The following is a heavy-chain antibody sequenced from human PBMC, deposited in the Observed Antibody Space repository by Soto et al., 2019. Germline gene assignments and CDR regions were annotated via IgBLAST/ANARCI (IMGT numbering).Heavy chain of an antibody. D-gene: IGHD6-19*01. CDR1: GFRFDDYD. V-gene: IGHV3-9*01. CDR3: AKDATVAAYYFDY. Sequence: VQLVESGGGLVQPGRSLRLSCAASGFRFDDYDMHWVRQAPGKGLEWVSGISWNSGSIGYADSVKGRFTISRDNAKNSLYLQMNSLRTEDTALYYCAKDATVAAYYFDYWGQGTLVTV. CDR2: ISWNSGSI. J-gene: IGHJ4*02.